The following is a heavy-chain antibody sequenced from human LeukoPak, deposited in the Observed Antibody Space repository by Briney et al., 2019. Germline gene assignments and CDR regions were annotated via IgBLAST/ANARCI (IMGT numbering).Heavy chain of an antibody. D-gene: IGHD6-6*01. CDR2: ISSSNNYI. V-gene: IGHV3-21*01. J-gene: IGHJ4*02. CDR1: GFTFSNYN. Sequence: GGSLKLSCAASGFTFSNYNMNWVRQAPGKGLEWVSSISSSNNYIYYADSVKGRFTISRDNAKNSLYLQMNSLRAEDTAVYYCASGFSSSPYFDYWGQGTLVTVSS. CDR3: ASGFSSSPYFDY.